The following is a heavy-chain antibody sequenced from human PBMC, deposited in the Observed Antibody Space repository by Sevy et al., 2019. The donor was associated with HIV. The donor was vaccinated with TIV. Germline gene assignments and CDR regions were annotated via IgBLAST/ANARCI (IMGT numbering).Heavy chain of an antibody. CDR1: GFTFSSYS. D-gene: IGHD2-15*01. CDR2: ISSSSSYI. J-gene: IGHJ3*02. CDR3: ARFCSGGSCFYHDAFDI. V-gene: IGHV3-21*01. Sequence: GGSLRLSCAASGFTFSSYSMNWVRQAPGKGLEWVSSISSSSSYIYYAESVKGRFTISRYNAKNALYLQMNSLRAEDTAVYYCARFCSGGSCFYHDAFDIWGQGTMVTVSS.